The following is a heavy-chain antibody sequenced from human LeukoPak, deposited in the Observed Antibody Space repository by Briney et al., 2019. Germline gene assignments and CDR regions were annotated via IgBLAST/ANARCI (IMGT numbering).Heavy chain of an antibody. CDR2: ISGTTGST. D-gene: IGHD2-15*01. V-gene: IGHV3-23*01. Sequence: GGTLRLSCAASGFTFSSYGMSWVRQAPGKGLEWVSAISGTTGSTYYADSVKGRFTISRDISKNTLYLQMQSLRAEDTAVYYCARVLRYCSGGNCYSGGLGYMDVWGKGTTVTISS. CDR1: GFTFSSYG. CDR3: ARVLRYCSGGNCYSGGLGYMDV. J-gene: IGHJ6*03.